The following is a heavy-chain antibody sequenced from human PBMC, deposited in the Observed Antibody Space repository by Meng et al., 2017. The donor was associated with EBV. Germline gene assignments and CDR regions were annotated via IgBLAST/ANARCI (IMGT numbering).Heavy chain of an antibody. J-gene: IGHJ4*02. CDR2: IIPIFGTA. Sequence: QVQLVQSGAEVKKPGSSVKVSCKASGGTFSSYAISWVRQAPGQGLEWMGGIIPIFGTANYTQKFQGRVTITADESTSTAYMELSSLRSEDTAVYYCAREWPNYYDSSGYFLWGQGTLVTVSS. V-gene: IGHV1-69*01. CDR1: GGTFSSYA. CDR3: AREWPNYYDSSGYFL. D-gene: IGHD3-22*01.